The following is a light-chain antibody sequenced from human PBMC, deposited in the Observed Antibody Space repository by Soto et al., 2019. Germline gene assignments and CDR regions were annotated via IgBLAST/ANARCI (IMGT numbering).Light chain of an antibody. V-gene: IGKV1-5*03. CDR3: QQYNSYSA. CDR1: QSISSW. J-gene: IGKJ2*01. CDR2: KAS. Sequence: DIQMTQPPSTLSASVGDRVTITCRASQSISSWLAWYQQKPGKAHKLLIYKASSLESGVPSRFSGSGSGTEFTLTISSLQPDDFATDYRQQYNSYSAFGQGTKLEIK.